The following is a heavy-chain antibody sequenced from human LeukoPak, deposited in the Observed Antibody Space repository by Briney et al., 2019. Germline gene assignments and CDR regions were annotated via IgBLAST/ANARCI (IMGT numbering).Heavy chain of an antibody. Sequence: PGGSLRLSCAASVFTFGHYNFIWVRQAPGKGPEWVSYISSSSSAIHYADSVKGRFTISRDNAKNSLYLQMNSLRAEDTAVYYCAIYLWHCGRITCRSRGQRTLVTVSS. V-gene: IGHV3-48*01. D-gene: IGHD2-2*01. J-gene: IGHJ4*02. CDR1: VFTFGHYN. CDR2: ISSSSSAI. CDR3: AIYLWHCGRITCRS.